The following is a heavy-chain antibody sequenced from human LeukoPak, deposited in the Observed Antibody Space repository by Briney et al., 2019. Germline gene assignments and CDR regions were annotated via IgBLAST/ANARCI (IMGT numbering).Heavy chain of an antibody. CDR2: ISSDGSSK. Sequence: PGRSLRLSCAASGFMFSAYGMHWVRQAPGKGLEWVAVISSDGSSKNYADSVKGRFTMSRVNSKNTLYLQMNSLRIEDTAVYYCAKDGDCGGGGCFPNNFNYWGQGTLVTVSS. V-gene: IGHV3-30*18. D-gene: IGHD2-15*01. CDR3: AKDGDCGGGGCFPNNFNY. CDR1: GFMFSAYG. J-gene: IGHJ4*02.